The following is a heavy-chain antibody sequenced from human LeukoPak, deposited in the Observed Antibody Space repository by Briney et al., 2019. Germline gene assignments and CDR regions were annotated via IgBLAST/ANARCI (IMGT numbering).Heavy chain of an antibody. V-gene: IGHV4-30-2*01. Sequence: SETLSLTCAVSGGSISSGGYSWSWIRQPPGKGLEWIGYIYHSGSTYYNPSLKSRVTISVDRSKNQFSLKLSSVTAADTAVYYCARTYYYDSSLFDYWGQGTLVTVSS. J-gene: IGHJ4*02. CDR3: ARTYYYDSSLFDY. D-gene: IGHD3-22*01. CDR1: GGSISSGGYS. CDR2: IYHSGST.